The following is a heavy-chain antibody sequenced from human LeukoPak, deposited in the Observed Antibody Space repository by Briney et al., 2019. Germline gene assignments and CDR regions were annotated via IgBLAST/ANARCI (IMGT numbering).Heavy chain of an antibody. J-gene: IGHJ4*02. Sequence: GGSLRLSCAASGFTFSSYAMHWVRQAPGKGLEWVAVISYDGSNKYYADSVKGRFTISRDNSKNTLYLQMNSLRAEDTAVYYCARETRWLQVFDYWGQGTLVTVSS. CDR3: ARETRWLQVFDY. CDR2: ISYDGSNK. CDR1: GFTFSSYA. D-gene: IGHD5-24*01. V-gene: IGHV3-30-3*01.